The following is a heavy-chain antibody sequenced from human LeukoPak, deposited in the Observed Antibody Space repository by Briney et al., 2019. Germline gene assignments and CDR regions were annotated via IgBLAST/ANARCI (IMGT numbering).Heavy chain of an antibody. CDR1: GYTFTSYD. D-gene: IGHD3-9*01. V-gene: IGHV1-8*01. J-gene: IGHJ6*03. CDR2: MNPNSGNT. CDR3: AGGRGDYDIFTGYPYYYYYYMDV. Sequence: ASVNVSCKASGYTFTSYDINWVRQATGQGLEWMGWMNPNSGNTVYAQMFQGRDTMTRNTSISTDYMALSSLRSEDTAVYYCAGGRGDYDIFTGYPYYYYYYMDVWGKGTTVTVSS.